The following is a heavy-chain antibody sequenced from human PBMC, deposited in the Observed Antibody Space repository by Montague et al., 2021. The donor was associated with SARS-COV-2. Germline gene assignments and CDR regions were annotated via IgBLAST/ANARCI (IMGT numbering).Heavy chain of an antibody. V-gene: IGHV4-59*01. Sequence: SETLSLTCTVSGGSISSYYWNWIRQRPGKGLEWIGYIGHGGSTNYNSSLQSRVIISVDTSKNQFSLNLNSVTAADTAVYYCACVAEDECDYMDVWGQGTTVTVSS. CDR1: GGSISSYY. J-gene: IGHJ6*03. D-gene: IGHD2-15*01. CDR2: IGHGGST. CDR3: ACVAEDECDYMDV.